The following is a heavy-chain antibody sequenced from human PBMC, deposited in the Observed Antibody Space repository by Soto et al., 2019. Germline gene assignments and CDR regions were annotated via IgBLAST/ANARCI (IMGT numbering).Heavy chain of an antibody. J-gene: IGHJ4*02. V-gene: IGHV5-51*01. CDR1: GYSFTSYW. Sequence: PRESLKISCKGSGYSFTSYWIGWVRQMPGKGLEWMGIIYPGDSDTRYSPSFQGQVTISADKSISTAYLQWSSLKASDTAMYYCARTYYYDSSGYRDFDYWGQGTLVTVSS. CDR2: IYPGDSDT. D-gene: IGHD3-22*01. CDR3: ARTYYYDSSGYRDFDY.